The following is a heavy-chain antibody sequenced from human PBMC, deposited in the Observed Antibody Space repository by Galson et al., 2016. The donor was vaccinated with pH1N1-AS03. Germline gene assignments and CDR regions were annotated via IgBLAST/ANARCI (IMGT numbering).Heavy chain of an antibody. J-gene: IGHJ4*02. V-gene: IGHV5-51*01. D-gene: IGHD6-25*01. Sequence: QSGAEVTKPGESLKISCKTSGYTFTNSWIAWVRQMPGKGLEWMGFIHPIDSDTRYNPSFQGQVTISADKSINTAYLQWSSLKASDTAIYYCARHNEAATLSAPPGYGGQGTLVTVSS. CDR1: GYTFTNSW. CDR3: ARHNEAATLSAPPGY. CDR2: IHPIDSDT.